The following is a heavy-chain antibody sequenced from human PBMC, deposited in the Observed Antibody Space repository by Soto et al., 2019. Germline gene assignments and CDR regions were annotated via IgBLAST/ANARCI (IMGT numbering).Heavy chain of an antibody. CDR1: GFTFRSYT. CDR3: ARVGGYGVYYGLDV. J-gene: IGHJ6*02. CDR2: LTGSSSSI. V-gene: IGHV3-48*02. Sequence: LRLSCAASGFTFRSYTMNWLRQAPGKGLEWVSYLTGSSSSIYYADSVKGRFTISRDNAKNSLFLQMNSLRDEDTAVYYCARVGGYGVYYGLDVWGQGTTVTVSS. D-gene: IGHD5-18*01.